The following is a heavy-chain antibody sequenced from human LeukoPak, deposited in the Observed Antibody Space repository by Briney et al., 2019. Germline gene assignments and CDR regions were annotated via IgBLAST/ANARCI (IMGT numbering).Heavy chain of an antibody. CDR3: APDLRGAAWSLDY. Sequence: GGSLRLSCEASGFTFSDYFMTWVRQAPGRGLEWVSYISSSSSNTNYADSMKGRFTISRDNSKNSLSLQMNSLRVEDTAVYYCAPDLRGAAWSLDYWGQGTLVTVSS. CDR1: GFTFSDYF. J-gene: IGHJ4*02. CDR2: ISSSSSNT. D-gene: IGHD2-15*01. V-gene: IGHV3-11*03.